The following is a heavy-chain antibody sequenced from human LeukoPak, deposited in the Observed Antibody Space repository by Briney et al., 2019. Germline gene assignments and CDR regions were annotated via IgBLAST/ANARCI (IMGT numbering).Heavy chain of an antibody. Sequence: PGGSLRLSCAASGFTFSSYSMNWVRQAPGKGLEWVSSISSSSSYIYYADSVEGRFTISRDNAKNSLYLQMNSLRAEDTAVYYCAVAGTTVTTPFDYWGQGTLVTVSS. J-gene: IGHJ4*02. CDR1: GFTFSSYS. CDR2: ISSSSSYI. V-gene: IGHV3-21*01. D-gene: IGHD4-17*01. CDR3: AVAGTTVTTPFDY.